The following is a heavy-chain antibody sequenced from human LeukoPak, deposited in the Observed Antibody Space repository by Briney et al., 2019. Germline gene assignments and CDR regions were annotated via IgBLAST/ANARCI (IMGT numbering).Heavy chain of an antibody. V-gene: IGHV4-31*03. J-gene: IGHJ4*02. CDR1: GGSISSGGYY. Sequence: PSQTLSLTCTVSGGSISSGGYYWSWLRQHPGKGLEWIGYIYYSGSTYYNPSLKSRVTISVDTSKNQFSMKLSSVTAADTAVYYCARSAGAKDDILTGYSYFDYWGQGTLVTVSS. CDR3: ARSAGAKDDILTGYSYFDY. D-gene: IGHD3-9*01. CDR2: IYYSGST.